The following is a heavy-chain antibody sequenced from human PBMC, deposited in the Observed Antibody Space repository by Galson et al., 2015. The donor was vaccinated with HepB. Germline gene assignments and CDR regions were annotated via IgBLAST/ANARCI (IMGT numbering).Heavy chain of an antibody. D-gene: IGHD3-16*01. CDR1: GFTVSNYG. Sequence: SLRLSCAASGFTVSNYGMHWVRQAPGKGLEWVAVISHDGSDEYYADAVRGRFSISRDNAKNAFYLQMNSLRAEDTAVYYCAKDAGPHWGYFDFWGQGALVTVSS. V-gene: IGHV3-30*18. J-gene: IGHJ4*02. CDR3: AKDAGPHWGYFDF. CDR2: ISHDGSDE.